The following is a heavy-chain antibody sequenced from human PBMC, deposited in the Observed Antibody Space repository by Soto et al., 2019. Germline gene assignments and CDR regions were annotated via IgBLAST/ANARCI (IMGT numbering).Heavy chain of an antibody. CDR2: IYSGGST. J-gene: IGHJ5*02. D-gene: IGHD6-19*01. V-gene: IGHV3-53*01. Sequence: PGGSLRLSCAASGFTVSSNYMSWVRQAPGKGLEWVSVIYSGGSTYYADSVKGRFTISRDNSKNTLYLQMNSLRAEDTAVYYCARVKAVASFWFDPWGQGTLVTVSS. CDR1: GFTVSSNY. CDR3: ARVKAVASFWFDP.